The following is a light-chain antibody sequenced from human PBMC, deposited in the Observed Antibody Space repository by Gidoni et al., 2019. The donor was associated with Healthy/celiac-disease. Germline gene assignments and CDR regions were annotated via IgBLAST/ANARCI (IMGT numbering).Light chain of an antibody. V-gene: IGKV1-9*01. Sequence: DIQLTQSPSFLSASVEDRVTITCRASQGISSYLACYQQKPGKAPKLLIYAASTLQSGVPSRFSGSGSGTEFTLTISSLQPEDFATYYCQQLNSYPLTFGGGTKVEIK. J-gene: IGKJ4*01. CDR1: QGISSY. CDR3: QQLNSYPLT. CDR2: AAS.